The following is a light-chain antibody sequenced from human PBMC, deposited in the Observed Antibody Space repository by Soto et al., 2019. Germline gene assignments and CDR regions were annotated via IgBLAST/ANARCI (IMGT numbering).Light chain of an antibody. Sequence: QSALTQPASVSGSPGQSITISCTGTSSDIGRYDYVSWNQQFPGKAPKLMIYRVINRPSGVSDRFSGSKSGNSASLSISGLQPEDEASYFCGSYTSATTWVFGGGTKLTVL. J-gene: IGLJ3*02. CDR1: SSDIGRYDY. V-gene: IGLV2-14*03. CDR2: RVI. CDR3: GSYTSATTWV.